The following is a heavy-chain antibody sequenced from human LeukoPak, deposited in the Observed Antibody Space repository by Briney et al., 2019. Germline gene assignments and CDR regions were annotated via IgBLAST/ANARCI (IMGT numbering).Heavy chain of an antibody. CDR1: GFTFSSYA. CDR3: AKIPQLRFLEWLLYPIDY. J-gene: IGHJ4*02. Sequence: GSLRLSCAASGFTFSSYAMSWVRQAPGKGLEWVSAISGSGGSTYYADSVKGRFTISRDNPKNTLYLQMNSLRAEDTAVYYCAKIPQLRFLEWLLYPIDYWGQGTLVTVSS. D-gene: IGHD3-3*01. CDR2: ISGSGGST. V-gene: IGHV3-23*01.